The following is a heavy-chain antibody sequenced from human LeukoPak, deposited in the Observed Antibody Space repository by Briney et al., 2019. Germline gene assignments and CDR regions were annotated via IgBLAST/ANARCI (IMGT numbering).Heavy chain of an antibody. V-gene: IGHV4-34*01. J-gene: IGHJ4*02. CDR1: GGSFSGYY. Sequence: SETLSLTCAVYGGSFSGYYWSWIRQPPGKGLEWIGEINHSGSTNYNPSLKSRVTISVDTSKNRFSLKLSSVTAADTAVYYCARSGKSGYSSGWYRGRIDYWGQGTLVTVSS. CDR2: INHSGST. CDR3: ARSGKSGYSSGWYRGRIDY. D-gene: IGHD6-19*01.